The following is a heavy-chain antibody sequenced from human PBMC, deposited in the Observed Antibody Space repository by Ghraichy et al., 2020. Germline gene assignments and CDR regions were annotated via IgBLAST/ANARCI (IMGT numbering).Heavy chain of an antibody. CDR1: GFTFSSYG. CDR3: ARDGSGLDY. CDR2: IWYDGSNK. D-gene: IGHD3-10*01. V-gene: IGHV3-33*01. J-gene: IGHJ4*02. Sequence: LTCAASGFTFSSYGMHWVRQAPGKGLEWVAVIWYDGSNKYYADSVKGRFTISRDNSKNTLYLQMNSLRAEDTAVYYCARDGSGLDYWGQGTLVTVSS.